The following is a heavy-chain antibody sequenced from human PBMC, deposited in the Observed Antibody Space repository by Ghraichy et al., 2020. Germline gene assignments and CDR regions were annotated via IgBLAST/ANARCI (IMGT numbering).Heavy chain of an antibody. CDR2: INHSGST. Sequence: SETLSLTCAVYGGSFSGYYWSWIRQPPGKGLEWIGEINHSGSTNYNPSLKSRVTISVDTSKNQFSLKLSSVTAADTAVYYCARGLSDCSSTSCYTGHNWFDPWGQGTLVTVSS. V-gene: IGHV4-34*01. CDR3: ARGLSDCSSTSCYTGHNWFDP. D-gene: IGHD2-2*02. J-gene: IGHJ5*02. CDR1: GGSFSGYY.